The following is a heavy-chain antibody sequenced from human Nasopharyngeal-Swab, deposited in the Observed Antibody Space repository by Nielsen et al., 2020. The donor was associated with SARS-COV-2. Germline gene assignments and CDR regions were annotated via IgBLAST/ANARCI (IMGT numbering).Heavy chain of an antibody. V-gene: IGHV3-74*01. CDR2: ISGDGSST. Sequence: GGSLRLSCAASGFTFSSFWMHWVRQVPGKGLVWISRISGDGSSTSYAYSVKGRLTISRDNAKNTLYLQINTLTGEDTAVYHCARGSGPHGSWDYWGQGTLVTVSS. CDR1: GFTFSSFW. D-gene: IGHD1-26*01. J-gene: IGHJ4*02. CDR3: ARGSGPHGSWDY.